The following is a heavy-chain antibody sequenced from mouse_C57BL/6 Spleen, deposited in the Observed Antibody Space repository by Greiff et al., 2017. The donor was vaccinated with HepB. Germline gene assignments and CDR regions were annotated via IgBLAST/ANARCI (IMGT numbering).Heavy chain of an antibody. Sequence: DVKLVESGGGLVKPGGSLKLSCAASGFTFSDYGMHWVRQAPEKGLEWVAYISSGSSTIYYADTVKGRFTISRDNAKNTLFLQMTSLRSEDTAMYYCARSGYAYAMDYWGQGTSVTVSS. CDR3: ARSGYAYAMDY. V-gene: IGHV5-17*01. D-gene: IGHD2-2*01. J-gene: IGHJ4*01. CDR1: GFTFSDYG. CDR2: ISSGSSTI.